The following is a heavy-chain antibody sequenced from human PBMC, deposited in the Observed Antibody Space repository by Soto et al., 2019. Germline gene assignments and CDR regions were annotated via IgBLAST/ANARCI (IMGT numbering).Heavy chain of an antibody. V-gene: IGHV1-8*01. CDR3: VRAPLDYYSADYFDN. D-gene: IGHD2-21*01. CDR2: MKPNSGNT. Sequence: QVQLVQSGAEVQRPGASVKVSCKASGYTFTENDSNWVRQATGQGIEWMGWMKPNSGNTGYAQKFQGRVTMTRDKSITTAYMELSSLRSEDTAVYFCVRAPLDYYSADYFDNWGQGTLVTVSS. J-gene: IGHJ4*02. CDR1: GYTFTEND.